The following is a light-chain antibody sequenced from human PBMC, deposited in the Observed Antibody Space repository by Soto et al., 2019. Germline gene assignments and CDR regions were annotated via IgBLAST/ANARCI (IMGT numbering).Light chain of an antibody. Sequence: EIVLTQSPGTLSLSPGERATLSCRASQSVSSSYLAWYQQKPGQAPRLLIYGASTRATGIPDRFSGSGSATDFTLTISRLEAEDFAVYYCQQYGTSVPLTFGGGTKVDIK. CDR3: QQYGTSVPLT. CDR2: GAS. J-gene: IGKJ4*01. CDR1: QSVSSSY. V-gene: IGKV3-20*01.